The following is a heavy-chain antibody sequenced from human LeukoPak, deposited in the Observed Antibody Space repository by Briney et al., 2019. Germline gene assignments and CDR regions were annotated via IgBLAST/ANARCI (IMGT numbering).Heavy chain of an antibody. CDR2: IDPSDSYT. CDR1: GYIFTNYW. CDR3: ARPHSRSTVSMDV. J-gene: IGHJ6*02. V-gene: IGHV5-10-1*01. Sequence: GESLKISCKGSGYIFTNYWINWVRQMPGKGLEWMGRIDPSDSYTNYSPSFQGHVTISADKSISTAYLQWSSLEASDTAMYYCARPHSRSTVSMDVWGQGTTVTVSS. D-gene: IGHD6-13*01.